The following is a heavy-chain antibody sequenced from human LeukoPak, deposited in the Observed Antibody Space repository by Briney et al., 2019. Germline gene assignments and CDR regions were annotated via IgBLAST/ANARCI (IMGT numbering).Heavy chain of an antibody. CDR2: VYYSGTT. D-gene: IGHD3-10*01. J-gene: IGHJ4*02. V-gene: IGHV4-59*12. Sequence: PSETLSLTCTVSGDSINNYYWSWIRQPPGKGLEWIGYVYYSGTTNYNPSLKSRASISVDTSKNQFSLKMNSVTAADTAVYYCARGQWFRAFWSRGTPVTVSS. CDR3: ARGQWFRAF. CDR1: GDSINNYY.